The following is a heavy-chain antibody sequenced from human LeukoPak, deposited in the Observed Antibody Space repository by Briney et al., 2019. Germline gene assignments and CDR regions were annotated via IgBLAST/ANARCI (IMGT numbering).Heavy chain of an antibody. Sequence: SETLSLTCAVYGGSFSGYYWSWIRQPPGKGLEWIGEINHSGSTNYNPSLKSRVTISIDTSKNQFSLKLSSVTAADTAMYYCASQGDAFDIWGQGTMVTVSS. V-gene: IGHV4-34*01. CDR3: ASQGDAFDI. CDR1: GGSFSGYY. J-gene: IGHJ3*02. CDR2: INHSGST.